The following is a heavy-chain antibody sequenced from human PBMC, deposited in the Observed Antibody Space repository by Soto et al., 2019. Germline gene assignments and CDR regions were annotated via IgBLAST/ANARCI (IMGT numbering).Heavy chain of an antibody. J-gene: IGHJ5*02. Sequence: EVQLLESGGGLVQPGGSLRLSCAASGFTFSSYAMSWVRQAPGKGLEWVSAISGSGGSTYYADSVKGRFTISRDNSKNTLYLQMNSLRAEHTAVYYCAQVTRYCSGGSCQRWFDLWGQGTLVTVSS. CDR1: GFTFSSYA. D-gene: IGHD2-15*01. CDR2: ISGSGGST. CDR3: AQVTRYCSGGSCQRWFDL. V-gene: IGHV3-23*01.